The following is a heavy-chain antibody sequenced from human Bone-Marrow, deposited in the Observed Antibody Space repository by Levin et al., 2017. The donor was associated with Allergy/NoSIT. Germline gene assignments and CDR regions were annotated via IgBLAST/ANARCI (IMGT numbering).Heavy chain of an antibody. CDR1: GFTFDDYA. CDR2: ISWNSDTI. V-gene: IGHV3-9*01. J-gene: IGHJ4*02. CDR3: AKSDCSGGYCSLDY. D-gene: IGHD2-15*01. Sequence: QTGGSLRLSCAASGFTFDDYAMHWVRQPAGKGLEWVSGISWNSDTIDYADSVKGRFTISRDNAKNSLYLQMNSLRTEDTALYYCAKSDCSGGYCSLDYWGQGTLVTVSS.